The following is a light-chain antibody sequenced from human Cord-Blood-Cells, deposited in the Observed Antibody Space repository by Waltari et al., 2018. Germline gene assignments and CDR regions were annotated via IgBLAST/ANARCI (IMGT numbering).Light chain of an antibody. Sequence: QSALTQPASVSGSPGQSITISCTGTSSDVGGYNYVSWYQQHPVKAPKLMIYDVSNRPSGVSNRFSGSKSGNTASLTISGLQAEDEADYYCSSYTSSSTRYFFGTGTKVTVL. CDR3: SSYTSSSTRYF. CDR2: DVS. CDR1: SSDVGGYNY. J-gene: IGLJ1*01. V-gene: IGLV2-14*03.